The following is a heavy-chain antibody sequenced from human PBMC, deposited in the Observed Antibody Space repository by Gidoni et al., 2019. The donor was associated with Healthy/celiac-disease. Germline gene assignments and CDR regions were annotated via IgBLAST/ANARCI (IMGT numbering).Heavy chain of an antibody. V-gene: IGHV3-30-3*01. J-gene: IGHJ6*02. CDR2: ISYDGSKK. CDR1: GFTFSSYA. D-gene: IGHD3-22*01. CDR3: ARRAPNVAYYYDSSGYYKDV. Sequence: QVQLVESGGGVVQPGRSLRLACAASGFTFSSYAMHWVRQAPGKWVEWVAVISYDGSKKYYADSVKGRFTISRDNSKNTLYLQMNSLRAEDTAVYYCARRAPNVAYYYDSSGYYKDVWGQGTTVTVSS.